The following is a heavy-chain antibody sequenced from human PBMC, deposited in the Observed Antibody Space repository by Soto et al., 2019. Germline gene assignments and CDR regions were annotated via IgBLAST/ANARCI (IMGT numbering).Heavy chain of an antibody. CDR1: GGTFSSYT. V-gene: IGHV1-69*02. D-gene: IGHD6-13*01. CDR2: IIPILGIA. Sequence: QVQLVQSGAEVKKPGSSVKVSCKASGGTFSSYTISWVRQAPGQGLEWMGRIIPILGIANYAQKFQGRVTITADKSTSTAYMVLSSLRSEDTAVYYCARVPTTAAGTDMDVWGQGTRVTVSS. J-gene: IGHJ6*02. CDR3: ARVPTTAAGTDMDV.